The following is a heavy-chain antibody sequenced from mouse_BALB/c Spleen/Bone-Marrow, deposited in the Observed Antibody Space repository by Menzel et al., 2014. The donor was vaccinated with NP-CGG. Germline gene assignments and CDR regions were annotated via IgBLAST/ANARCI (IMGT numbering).Heavy chain of an antibody. CDR1: GYTFTNYW. CDR3: ARGRTTVVSDY. CDR2: IEPSDSYT. V-gene: IGHV1-69*02. Sequence: LQESGAEVVKPGASVKVSCKASGYTFTNYWMQWVKQGPGQGLEWIGEIEPSDSYTNYNQDFKGKATLTVDKSSSTAYMQFSSLTSEDSAVYYCARGRTTVVSDYWGQGTSLTVSS. J-gene: IGHJ2*02. D-gene: IGHD1-1*01.